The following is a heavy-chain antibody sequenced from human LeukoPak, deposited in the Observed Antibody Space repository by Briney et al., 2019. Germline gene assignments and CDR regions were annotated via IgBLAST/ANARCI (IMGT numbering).Heavy chain of an antibody. Sequence: PSETLSLTCTISGGSISGYFGTWIRQASGKGLEWIGYIYTIETKYNPSLQSRVSMSIDTSKNQFSLNLRSVTAADTAVYYCARGLRDEERYYKYYYMDVWGKGTTVTVSS. CDR1: GGSISGYF. J-gene: IGHJ6*03. CDR3: ARGLRDEERYYKYYYMDV. V-gene: IGHV4-4*09. CDR2: IYTIET. D-gene: IGHD3-22*01.